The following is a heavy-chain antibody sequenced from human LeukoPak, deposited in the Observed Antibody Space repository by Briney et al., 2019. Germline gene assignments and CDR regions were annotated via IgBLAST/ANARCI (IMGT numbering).Heavy chain of an antibody. D-gene: IGHD3-22*01. CDR3: ANAIDRHSYFDY. CDR2: IYSGGST. CDR1: GLTVSSNY. J-gene: IGHJ4*02. Sequence: HPGGSLRLSCAASGLTVSSNYMSWVRQAPGKGLEWVSVIYSGGSTYYADSVKGRFTISRDNSKNTLYLQMNSLRAEDTAVYYCANAIDRHSYFDYWGQGTLVTVSS. V-gene: IGHV3-53*01.